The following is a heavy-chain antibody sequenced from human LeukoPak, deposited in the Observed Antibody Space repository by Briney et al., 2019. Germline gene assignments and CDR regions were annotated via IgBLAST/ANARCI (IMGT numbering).Heavy chain of an antibody. V-gene: IGHV4-34*01. Sequence: SETLSLTCAVYGGSFSGYYWSWIRQPPGKGLEWIGEINHSGSTNYNPSLKSRVTISVDTSKNQFSLKLSSVTAADTAVYYCARQSYSSSWYRDNWFDPWGQGTLVTVSS. CDR3: ARQSYSSSWYRDNWFDP. D-gene: IGHD6-13*01. J-gene: IGHJ5*02. CDR2: INHSGST. CDR1: GGSFSGYY.